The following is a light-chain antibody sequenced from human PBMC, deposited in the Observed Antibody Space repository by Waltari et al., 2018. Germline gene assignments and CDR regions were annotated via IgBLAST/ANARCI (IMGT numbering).Light chain of an antibody. Sequence: DIVMTQSPDSLAVSLGERATMNCKSSQSVLYSSNNKNYLAWYQQKPGQPPKLLIYWASTRESGVPDRFSGSGSGIDFTLTISSLQAEDVAVYYCQQYYSTPLTFGQGTKVEIK. CDR2: WAS. CDR1: QSVLYSSNNKNY. J-gene: IGKJ1*01. V-gene: IGKV4-1*01. CDR3: QQYYSTPLT.